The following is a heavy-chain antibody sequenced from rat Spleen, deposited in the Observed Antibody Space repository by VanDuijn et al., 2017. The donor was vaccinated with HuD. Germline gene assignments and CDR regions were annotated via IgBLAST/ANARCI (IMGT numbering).Heavy chain of an antibody. CDR2: MRYNGDT. CDR1: GFSLISYG. D-gene: IGHD3-1*01. CDR3: TIHPRY. Sequence: QVQLRESGPGLVQPSQTLSLTCTVSGFSLISYGVNWVRQPPGKGLEWMGRMRYNGDTSFNSVLKSRLSISRDTSKNQVFLKMNSLQTDDTGTYYCTIHPRYWGQGVMVTVSS. J-gene: IGHJ2*01. V-gene: IGHV2-63*01.